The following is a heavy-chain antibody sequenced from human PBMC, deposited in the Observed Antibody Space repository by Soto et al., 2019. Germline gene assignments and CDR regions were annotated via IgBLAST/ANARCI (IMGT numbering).Heavy chain of an antibody. CDR3: AREHSSSWDAFDI. CDR2: INPSSGGT. V-gene: IGHV1-2*04. Sequence: ASVKVSCKASGYTFTGYYMHWVRQAPGQGLEWMGWINPSSGGTNYAQKFQGWVTMTRDTSISTAYMELSRLRSDDTAVYYCAREHSSSWDAFDIWGQGTMVTVSS. D-gene: IGHD6-13*01. J-gene: IGHJ3*02. CDR1: GYTFTGYY.